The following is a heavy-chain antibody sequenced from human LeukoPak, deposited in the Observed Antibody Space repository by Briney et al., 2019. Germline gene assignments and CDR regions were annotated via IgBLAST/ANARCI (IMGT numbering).Heavy chain of an antibody. CDR1: GGSISSYY. D-gene: IGHD3-22*01. CDR3: AREWRVTMIVVVIDY. V-gene: IGHV4-4*07. CDR2: IYTSGST. Sequence: KPSETLSLTCTVSGGSISSYYWSWIRQPAGKGLEWIGRIYTSGSTNYNPSLKSRVTMSEDTSKNQFSLKLSSVTAADTAVYYCAREWRVTMIVVVIDYWGQGTLVTASS. J-gene: IGHJ4*02.